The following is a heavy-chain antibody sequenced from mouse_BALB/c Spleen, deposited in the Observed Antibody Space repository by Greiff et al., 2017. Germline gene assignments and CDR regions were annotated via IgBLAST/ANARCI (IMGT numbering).Heavy chain of an antibody. J-gene: IGHJ1*01. CDR2: ISSGGSYT. CDR1: GFTFSSYG. CDR3: ARQYGRSYGWYFDV. Sequence: EVQLVESGGDLVKPGGSLKLSCAASGFTFSSYGMSWVRQTPDKRLEWVATISSGGSYTYYPDSVKGRFTISRDNAKNTLYLQMSSLKSEDTAMYYCARQYGRSYGWYFDVWGAGTTVTVSS. V-gene: IGHV5-6*01. D-gene: IGHD1-1*01.